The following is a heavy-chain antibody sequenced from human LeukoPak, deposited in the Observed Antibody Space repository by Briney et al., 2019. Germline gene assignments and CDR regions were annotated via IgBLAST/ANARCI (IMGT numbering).Heavy chain of an antibody. J-gene: IGHJ4*02. CDR2: IYHSGST. CDR1: GYSISSGYY. Sequence: PSETLSLTCAVSGYSISSGYYWGWIRQPPGKGLEWIGSIYHSGSTYYNPSLKSRVTISVDTSKNQFSLKLSSVTAADTAVYYCARVQPPVNRPFDYWGQGTLVTVSS. D-gene: IGHD1-14*01. V-gene: IGHV4-38-2*01. CDR3: ARVQPPVNRPFDY.